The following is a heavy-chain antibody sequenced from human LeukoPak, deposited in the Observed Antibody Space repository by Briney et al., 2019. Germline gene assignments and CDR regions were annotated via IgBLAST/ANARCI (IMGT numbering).Heavy chain of an antibody. Sequence: SLRLSCAASGFTFSSYGMHWVRQAPGKGLEYVSAISSNGGSTYYTNSVKGRCTISRDSSKNTLYLQMGSLRVEDMAVYYCARGRGPRVVNFDYWGQGTLVTVSS. CDR1: GFTFSSYG. CDR2: ISSNGGST. J-gene: IGHJ4*02. V-gene: IGHV3-64*01. CDR3: ARGRGPRVVNFDY. D-gene: IGHD3-22*01.